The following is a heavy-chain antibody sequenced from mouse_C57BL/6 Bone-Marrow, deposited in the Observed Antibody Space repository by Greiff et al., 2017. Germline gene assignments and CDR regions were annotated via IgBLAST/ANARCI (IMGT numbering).Heavy chain of an antibody. Sequence: ESGPGLVKPSQSLSLTCSVTGYSITSGYYWNWIRQFPGNKLEWMGYISYDGSNNYNPSLKNRISITRDTSKNQFFLKLNSVTTEDTATYYCARDQDYDVRFAYWGQGTLVTVSA. CDR1: GYSITSGYY. CDR3: ARDQDYDVRFAY. D-gene: IGHD2-4*01. V-gene: IGHV3-6*01. J-gene: IGHJ3*01. CDR2: ISYDGSN.